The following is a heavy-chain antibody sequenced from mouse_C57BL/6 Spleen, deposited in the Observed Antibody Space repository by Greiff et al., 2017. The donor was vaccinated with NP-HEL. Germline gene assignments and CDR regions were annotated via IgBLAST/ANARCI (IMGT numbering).Heavy chain of an antibody. Sequence: EVQVVESGGGLVKPGGSLKLSCAASGFTFSDYGMHWVRQAPEKGLEWVAYISSGSSTIYYADTVKGRFTISRDNAKNTLFLQMTSLRSEDTAMYYGARGAHYYGSSYEYFDVWGTGTTVTVSS. CDR1: GFTFSDYG. J-gene: IGHJ1*03. CDR2: ISSGSSTI. D-gene: IGHD1-1*01. V-gene: IGHV5-17*01. CDR3: ARGAHYYGSSYEYFDV.